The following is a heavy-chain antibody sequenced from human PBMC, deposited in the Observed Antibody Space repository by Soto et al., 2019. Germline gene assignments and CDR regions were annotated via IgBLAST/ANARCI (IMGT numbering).Heavy chain of an antibody. Sequence: QVQLQQWGAGLLKPSETLSLTCAVSGGSFSGYYWSWIRQSPGKGLEWSGEMNHSGSTNYNPSLKSRVTISVDTSKSQFSLKLSSVTAADTALYYSARAWGGGPDYWGHRTLVTASS. CDR2: MNHSGST. J-gene: IGHJ4*01. CDR1: GGSFSGYY. CDR3: ARAWGGGPDY. V-gene: IGHV4-34*01. D-gene: IGHD3-16*01.